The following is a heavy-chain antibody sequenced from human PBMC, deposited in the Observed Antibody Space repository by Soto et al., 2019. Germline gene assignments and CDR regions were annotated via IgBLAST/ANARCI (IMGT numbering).Heavy chain of an antibody. V-gene: IGHV4-4*02. J-gene: IGHJ4*02. D-gene: IGHD3-22*01. CDR1: GDSISSMNW. Sequence: SETLSLTCAVSGDSISSMNWWSWVRQPPGKGLEWIGEIHHSGSTNYNPSLKSRVTISVEKSKNQFSLKLSSVTAADTAVYYCARHLVAGYYDSSGYSDYWGQGTLVTVSS. CDR3: ARHLVAGYYDSSGYSDY. CDR2: IHHSGST.